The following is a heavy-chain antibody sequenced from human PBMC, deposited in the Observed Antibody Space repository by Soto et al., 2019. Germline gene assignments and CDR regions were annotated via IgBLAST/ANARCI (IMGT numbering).Heavy chain of an antibody. D-gene: IGHD7-27*01. CDR2: IFHTGRT. CDR3: AREWGLLPYYVMNV. CDR1: GASIISSDW. J-gene: IGHJ6*02. V-gene: IGHV4-4*02. Sequence: SETLSLTCVVSGASIISSDWWIWVRQTPVKGLEWIGEIFHTGRTNYNPSLQSRVAISVDTSRNHFSLNFYSVTAADTAVYFCAREWGLLPYYVMNVWGHGTAVTVSS.